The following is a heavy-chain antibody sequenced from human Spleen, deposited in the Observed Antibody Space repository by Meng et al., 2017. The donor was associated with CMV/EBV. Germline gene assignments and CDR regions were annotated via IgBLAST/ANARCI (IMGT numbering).Heavy chain of an antibody. Sequence: GESLKISWAASGFTFDDYSMSWVRHVPGKGLEWVSGITWNGGGTGQRDSVKGRFTISRDNAKNSLYLQMNILRAEDTALYYCTRVSGVVVSGLSDYWGQGTLVTVSS. CDR1: GFTFDDYS. D-gene: IGHD2-2*01. V-gene: IGHV3-20*04. CDR2: ITWNGGGT. J-gene: IGHJ4*02. CDR3: TRVSGVVVSGLSDY.